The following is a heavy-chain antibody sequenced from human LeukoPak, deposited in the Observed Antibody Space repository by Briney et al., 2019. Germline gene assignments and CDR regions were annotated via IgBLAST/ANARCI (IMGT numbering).Heavy chain of an antibody. Sequence: GGSLRLSCAASGFTFSSYAMSWVRQAPGKGLEWVSVISGSGTNTYYADSVKGRFTISRDNSKNTLYLQTNSLRAEDTAVYYCAKDQYYYDSSGSPDFEWYFDYWGQGTLVTVSS. D-gene: IGHD3-22*01. CDR3: AKDQYYYDSSGSPDFEWYFDY. CDR2: ISGSGTNT. CDR1: GFTFSSYA. J-gene: IGHJ4*02. V-gene: IGHV3-23*01.